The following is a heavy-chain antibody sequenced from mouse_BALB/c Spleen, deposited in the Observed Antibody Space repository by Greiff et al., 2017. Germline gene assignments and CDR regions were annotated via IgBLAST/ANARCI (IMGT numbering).Heavy chain of an antibody. J-gene: IGHJ3*01. CDR1: GFTFSDYY. CDR3: ARDLDYDYDGFAY. CDR2: ISDGGSYT. D-gene: IGHD2-4*01. V-gene: IGHV5-4*02. Sequence: EVKLVESGGGLVKPGGSLKLSCAASGFTFSDYYMYWVRQTPEKRLEWVATISDGGSYTYYPDSVKGRFTISRDNAKNNLYLQMSSLKSEDTAMYYCARDLDYDYDGFAYWGQGTLVTVSA.